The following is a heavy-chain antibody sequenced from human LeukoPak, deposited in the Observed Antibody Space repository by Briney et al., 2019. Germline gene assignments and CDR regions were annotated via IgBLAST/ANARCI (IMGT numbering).Heavy chain of an antibody. Sequence: GGSLRLSCAASGFTFSSYSMNWVRQAPGKGLEWVANIKQDGSEKYYVDSVKGRFTISRDNAKNSLYLQMNSLRAEDTAVYYCARGSYSSGWYRLRSNWFDPWGQGTLVTVSS. V-gene: IGHV3-7*04. CDR1: GFTFSSYS. CDR2: IKQDGSEK. D-gene: IGHD6-19*01. CDR3: ARGSYSSGWYRLRSNWFDP. J-gene: IGHJ5*02.